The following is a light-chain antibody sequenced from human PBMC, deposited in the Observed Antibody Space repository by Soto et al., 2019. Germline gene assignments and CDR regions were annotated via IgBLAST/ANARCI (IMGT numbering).Light chain of an antibody. Sequence: QSVLTQPASVSGSPGQSITISCTGTNSDVGGYNYVSWYQQHPGKAPKFMIYDVSSRPSGVSDRLSGSKSGNTASLTISGLQAEDEADYYCSSYTTSNTRQIVFGTGTKVTVL. J-gene: IGLJ1*01. CDR1: NSDVGGYNY. CDR2: DVS. CDR3: SSYTTSNTRQIV. V-gene: IGLV2-14*01.